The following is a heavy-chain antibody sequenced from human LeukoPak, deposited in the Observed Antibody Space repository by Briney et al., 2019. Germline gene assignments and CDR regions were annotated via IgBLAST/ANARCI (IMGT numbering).Heavy chain of an antibody. J-gene: IGHJ6*03. CDR1: GYTFTIYY. CDR3: ARDLAYSSSWLYYYYYMDV. V-gene: IGHV1-46*01. D-gene: IGHD6-6*01. CDR2: INPSGGST. Sequence: ASVTVSCKASGYTFTIYYMHWVRQAPGQGLEWMGIINPSGGSTSYAQKFQGRVTMTRDMSTSTVYMELSSLRSEDTAVYYCARDLAYSSSWLYYYYYMDVWGKGTTVTVSS.